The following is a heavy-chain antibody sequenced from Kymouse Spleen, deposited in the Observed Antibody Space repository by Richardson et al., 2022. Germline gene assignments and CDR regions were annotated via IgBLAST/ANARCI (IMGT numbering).Heavy chain of an antibody. CDR2: IRSKANSYAT. CDR1: GFTFSGSA. CDR3: TRGGSNYYGMDV. D-gene: IGHD3-16*02. Sequence: EVQLVESGGGLVQPGGSLKLSCAASGFTFSGSAMHWVRQASGKGLEWVGRIRSKANSYATAYAASVKGRFTISRDDSKNTAYLQMNSLKTEDTAVYYCTRGGSNYYGMDVWGQGTTVTVSS. V-gene: IGHV3-73*02. J-gene: IGHJ6*02.